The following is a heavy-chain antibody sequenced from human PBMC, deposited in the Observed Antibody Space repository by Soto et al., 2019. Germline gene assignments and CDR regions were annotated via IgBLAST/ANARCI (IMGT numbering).Heavy chain of an antibody. V-gene: IGHV5-51*01. Sequence: PGESLKISCKGSGYSFTTYWIGWVRQMPGKGLEWMGIIYPGDSDIRYSPSFQGQVTISADKSTSTAYLQWSSLKASDTAMYYCARSPSDIWSGLTDSFYYYYGIDVWGQGTTVTVSS. CDR2: IYPGDSDI. D-gene: IGHD3-3*01. J-gene: IGHJ6*02. CDR1: GYSFTTYW. CDR3: ARSPSDIWSGLTDSFYYYYGIDV.